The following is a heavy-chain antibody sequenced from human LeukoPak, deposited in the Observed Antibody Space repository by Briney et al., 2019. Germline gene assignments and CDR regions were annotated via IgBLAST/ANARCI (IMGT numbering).Heavy chain of an antibody. D-gene: IGHD3-10*01. Sequence: PPETLSLTCTVSGGSISSNYWSWIRQPPGKGLEWIGYIHHSGITNYNPSLKSRVTVSVDTSKNQFSLNLSSVTAADSALYYCARERFGYFDDWGPGTLVTVSS. CDR2: IHHSGIT. J-gene: IGHJ4*02. V-gene: IGHV4-59*01. CDR3: ARERFGYFDD. CDR1: GGSISSNY.